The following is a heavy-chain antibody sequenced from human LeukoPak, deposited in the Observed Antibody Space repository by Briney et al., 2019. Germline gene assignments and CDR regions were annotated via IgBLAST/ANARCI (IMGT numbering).Heavy chain of an antibody. J-gene: IGHJ4*02. CDR2: IYHSGRT. CDR3: ASTGYSRSWYEGQIDY. CDR1: GYSISSGYY. D-gene: IGHD6-13*01. V-gene: IGHV4-38-2*02. Sequence: SETLSLTCTVSGYSISSGYYWGWIRQPPGKGLEWIGNIYHSGRTYYNPSLKSRVTISVDTSKNQFSLKLTSVTAADTAVYYCASTGYSRSWYEGQIDYWGQGTLVTVSS.